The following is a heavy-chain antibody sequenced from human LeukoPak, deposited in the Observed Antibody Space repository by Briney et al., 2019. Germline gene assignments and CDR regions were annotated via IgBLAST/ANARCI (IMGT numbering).Heavy chain of an antibody. CDR2: IWYDGSHK. CDR3: AKDPSSGWFQYYFDY. CDR1: GFTFSSYN. D-gene: IGHD6-19*01. J-gene: IGHJ4*02. Sequence: GGSLRLSCVASGFTFSSYNMHWVRQAPGKGLEWVAVIWYDGSHKYYADSVKGRFTISRDNSKNTLYLQMNSLRAEDTAVYYCAKDPSSGWFQYYFDYWGQGTLVTVSS. V-gene: IGHV3-33*06.